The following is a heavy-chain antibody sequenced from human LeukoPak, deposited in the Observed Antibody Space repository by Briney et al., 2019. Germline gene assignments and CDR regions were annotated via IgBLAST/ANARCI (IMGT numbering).Heavy chain of an antibody. CDR1: GYSFTSYW. CDR3: ARAYDSSGRKFDY. V-gene: IGHV5-51*01. Sequence: GESLKISCKGSGYSFTSYWIGGVRQMPGGGLEWMGAIYPGDSDSRYSPSFLGQVTISADGSITTAYLQWSSLQASDTAMYYCARAYDSSGRKFDYWGQGTLVTVPS. D-gene: IGHD3-22*01. CDR2: IYPGDSDS. J-gene: IGHJ4*02.